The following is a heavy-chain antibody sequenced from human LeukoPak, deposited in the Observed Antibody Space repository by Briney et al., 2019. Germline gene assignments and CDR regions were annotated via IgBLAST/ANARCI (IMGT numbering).Heavy chain of an antibody. Sequence: GGSLRLSCAASGFTFYDYAMHWVRQAPGKGLEWVSLISGDGGSTYYADSVKGRFTISRDNSKNSLYLQMNSLRTEDTALYYCAKDSLYDFWSGFLAPWGQGTLVTVSS. V-gene: IGHV3-43*02. CDR3: AKDSLYDFWSGFLAP. CDR2: ISGDGGST. CDR1: GFTFYDYA. J-gene: IGHJ5*02. D-gene: IGHD3-3*01.